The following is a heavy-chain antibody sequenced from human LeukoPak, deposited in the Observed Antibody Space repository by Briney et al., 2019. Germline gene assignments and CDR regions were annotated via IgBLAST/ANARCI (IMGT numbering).Heavy chain of an antibody. CDR1: GFTFSSYA. Sequence: GSLRLSCAASGFTFSSYAMSWVRQAPGKGLEWIGSIYYSGSTYYNPSLKSRVTISVDTSKNQFSLKLSSVTAADTAVYYCARHDTGYSSGWYIGLYWGQGTLVTVSS. CDR2: IYYSGST. J-gene: IGHJ4*02. CDR3: ARHDTGYSSGWYIGLY. V-gene: IGHV4-39*01. D-gene: IGHD6-19*01.